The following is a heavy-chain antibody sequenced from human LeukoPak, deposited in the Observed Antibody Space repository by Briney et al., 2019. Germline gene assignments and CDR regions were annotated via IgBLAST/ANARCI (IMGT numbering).Heavy chain of an antibody. Sequence: PGGSLRLSCAASGFTFSSYEMNWVRQAPGKGLEWIGSIYYSGSTYYNPSLKSRVTISVDTSKNQFSLKLSSVTAADTAVYYCARVLVGAFDIWGQGTMVTVSS. CDR1: GFTFSSYE. CDR2: IYYSGST. CDR3: ARVLVGAFDI. J-gene: IGHJ3*02. V-gene: IGHV4-39*07. D-gene: IGHD2-15*01.